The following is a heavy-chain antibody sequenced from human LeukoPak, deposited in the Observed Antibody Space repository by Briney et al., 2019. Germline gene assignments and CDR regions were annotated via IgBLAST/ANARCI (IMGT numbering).Heavy chain of an antibody. CDR2: ISGSAHKI. Sequence: GGSLRLSCVASGITFSNYAVSRVRQAPEKGLDWVSVISGSAHKIRYADSVKGRFTISRDNSENIVYLQMNNLRVEDTAVYYCAGRPTGYSSGYIHWGQGTLVTVSS. J-gene: IGHJ4*02. V-gene: IGHV3-23*01. D-gene: IGHD5-18*01. CDR3: AGRPTGYSSGYIH. CDR1: GITFSNYA.